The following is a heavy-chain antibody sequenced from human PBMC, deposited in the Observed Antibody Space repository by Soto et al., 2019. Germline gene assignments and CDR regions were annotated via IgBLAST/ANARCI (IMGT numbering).Heavy chain of an antibody. CDR3: AKEGTDGFGSVSHPFDY. CDR2: ISGSGGST. Sequence: EVQLLESGGGLVQPGGSLRLSCAASGFTFSSYAMSWVRQAPGKGLEWVSAISGSGGSTYHADSVKGQFTISRDNTKNTLYLQMNSLRAEDTAVYYCAKEGTDGFGSVSHPFDYWGQGTLVTVSS. CDR1: GFTFSSYA. J-gene: IGHJ4*02. V-gene: IGHV3-23*01. D-gene: IGHD3-3*01.